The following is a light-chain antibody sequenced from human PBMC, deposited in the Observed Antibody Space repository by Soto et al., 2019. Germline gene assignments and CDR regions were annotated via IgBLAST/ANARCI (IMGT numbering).Light chain of an antibody. CDR1: QSVSSY. CDR3: QQYTDWLIT. CDR2: DAS. J-gene: IGKJ5*01. V-gene: IGKV3-11*01. Sequence: EIVLTQSPATLSLSPGERSTLSCMASQSVSSYLAWYQQKPGQAPRLLIYDASNRATGIPARFSGSGSGTDFTLTISSLEPEDFAVYCCQQYTDWLITFGQGTRLEIK.